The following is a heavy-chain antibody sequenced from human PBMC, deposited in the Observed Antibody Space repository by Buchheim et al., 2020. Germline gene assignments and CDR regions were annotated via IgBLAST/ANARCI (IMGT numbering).Heavy chain of an antibody. D-gene: IGHD6-19*01. Sequence: EVQLVQSGAEVKRPGESLKISCQGSGYSFTGAYIAWVRQMPGKGLEWMGLIYPGDSYTAYNPSFQGQVIMSVDKSIRTAYLQWRSLRASDTAMYYCARRVRDSSGYNFDFWGQGTL. CDR3: ARRVRDSSGYNFDF. CDR1: GYSFTGAY. V-gene: IGHV5-51*01. CDR2: IYPGDSYT. J-gene: IGHJ4*02.